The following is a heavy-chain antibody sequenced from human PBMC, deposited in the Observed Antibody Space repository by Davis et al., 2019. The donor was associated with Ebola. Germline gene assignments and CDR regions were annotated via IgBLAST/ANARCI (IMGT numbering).Heavy chain of an antibody. Sequence: GGSLRLSCAASEFTFSSYAMSWVRQAPGKGLEWVSGISGSGGSTYYADSVKGRFTISRDNSKNTLYLQMNSLRAEDTAVYYCARDPYSSSSGDLYYYYYGMDVWGQGTTVTVSS. CDR2: ISGSGGST. D-gene: IGHD6-6*01. J-gene: IGHJ6*02. CDR3: ARDPYSSSSGDLYYYYYGMDV. CDR1: EFTFSSYA. V-gene: IGHV3-23*01.